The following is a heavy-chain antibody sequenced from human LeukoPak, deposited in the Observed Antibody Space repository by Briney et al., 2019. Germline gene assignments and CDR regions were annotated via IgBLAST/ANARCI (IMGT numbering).Heavy chain of an antibody. V-gene: IGHV4-34*01. Sequence: SETLSLTCAVYGGSFSGYYWSWLRQPPGRGREWVGENNHSGSTNYNPPLKSRVTISVDTSKHQFSVKLSSVTAADTAVYYCARASAGGDGSGLIWFDPWGQGTLVTVSS. CDR2: NNHSGST. J-gene: IGHJ5*02. D-gene: IGHD3-10*01. CDR3: ARASAGGDGSGLIWFDP. CDR1: GGSFSGYY.